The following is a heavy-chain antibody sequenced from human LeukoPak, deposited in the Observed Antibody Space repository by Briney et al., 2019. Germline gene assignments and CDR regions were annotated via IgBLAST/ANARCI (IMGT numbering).Heavy chain of an antibody. Sequence: PGGSVRLSCAASGFTFSSYWMSWVRQAPGKGPEWVANIKQDGSEKYYVDSVKGRFTISRDNAKNSLYLQMNSLRAEDTAVYYCARDRDYGFWSGFRFDPWGQGTLVTVSS. V-gene: IGHV3-7*01. CDR1: GFTFSSYW. CDR2: IKQDGSEK. CDR3: ARDRDYGFWSGFRFDP. J-gene: IGHJ5*02. D-gene: IGHD3-3*01.